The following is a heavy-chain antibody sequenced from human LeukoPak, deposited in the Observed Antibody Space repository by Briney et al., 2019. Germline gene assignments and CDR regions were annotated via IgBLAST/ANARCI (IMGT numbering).Heavy chain of an antibody. D-gene: IGHD4-17*01. CDR2: INPNSGGT. V-gene: IGHV1-2*02. Sequence: GASVKVSCKASGYTFTGYYMHWVRQAPGQGLEWMGWINPNSGGTNYALKFQGRVTVTRDTSISTAYMELSRLRSDDTAVYYCARGGDYGDPAEIWGQGTMVTASS. CDR3: ARGGDYGDPAEI. J-gene: IGHJ3*02. CDR1: GYTFTGYY.